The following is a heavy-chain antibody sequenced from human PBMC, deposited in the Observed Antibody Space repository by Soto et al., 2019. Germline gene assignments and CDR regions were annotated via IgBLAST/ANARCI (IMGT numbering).Heavy chain of an antibody. V-gene: IGHV3-23*01. D-gene: IGHD4-17*01. CDR2: IGGRGGNA. Sequence: EVHLLESGGGLVQRGGSRRLSCVASGFSFNNYAMNWVRLAPGKGLEWVANIGGRGGNAFYGDSMKGRFTISRDNSKNTLYLQMDNLRVEDSATYYCAKPSAYGDFAGSFDSWGQGTLVTVSP. CDR1: GFSFNNYA. CDR3: AKPSAYGDFAGSFDS. J-gene: IGHJ4*02.